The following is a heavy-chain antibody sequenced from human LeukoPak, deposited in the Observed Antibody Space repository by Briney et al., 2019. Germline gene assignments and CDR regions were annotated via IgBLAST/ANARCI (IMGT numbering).Heavy chain of an antibody. CDR2: ISSTSDYI. CDR1: GISFSSHG. Sequence: GGSLRLSCAASGISFSSHGMHWVRRAPGKGLEWVSFISSTSDYIYYADSVKGRFTTSRDNARNSLYLQMNSLREEDTAVYYCGGEFSSSPASMDVWGQGATVTVSS. J-gene: IGHJ6*02. V-gene: IGHV3-21*06. D-gene: IGHD6-13*01. CDR3: GGEFSSSPASMDV.